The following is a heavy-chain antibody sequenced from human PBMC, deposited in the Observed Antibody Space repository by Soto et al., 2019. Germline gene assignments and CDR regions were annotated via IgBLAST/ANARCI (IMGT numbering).Heavy chain of an antibody. V-gene: IGHV3-23*01. CDR3: AKGPEYDILTGCDY. Sequence: EVQLLESGGGFVQPGVSLRLSCAASGFTFSLSAMSWVRQAPGRGLEWVSSIRGGGGTTEYAGAVKGRFSISRDNSKDTVHLQMNSLRAEDRAVYYCAKGPEYDILTGCDYWGQGALVSVSS. J-gene: IGHJ4*02. D-gene: IGHD3-9*01. CDR1: GFTFSLSA. CDR2: IRGGGGTT.